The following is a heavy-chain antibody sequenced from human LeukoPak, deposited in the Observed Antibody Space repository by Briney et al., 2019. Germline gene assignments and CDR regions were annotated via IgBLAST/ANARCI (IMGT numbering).Heavy chain of an antibody. CDR1: GYTFTGYY. CDR3: ASGCSSTSCYPGGIYYYGMDV. D-gene: IGHD2-2*01. J-gene: IGHJ6*02. Sequence: GASVTVSCKASGYTFTGYYMHWVRQAPGQGLEWMGWINPNSGGTNYAQKFQGRVTMTRDTSIRTAYMELSRLRSDDTAVYYCASGCSSTSCYPGGIYYYGMDVWGQGTTVTVSS. V-gene: IGHV1-2*02. CDR2: INPNSGGT.